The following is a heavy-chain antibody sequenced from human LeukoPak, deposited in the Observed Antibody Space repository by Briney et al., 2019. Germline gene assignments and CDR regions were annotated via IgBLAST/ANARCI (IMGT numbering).Heavy chain of an antibody. CDR2: INPNSGGT. J-gene: IGHJ3*02. Sequence: RASVKVSCKASGYTFTKYDINWVRQATRQGLEWMGWINPNSGGTKYVQKFQDCVTMTRDTSISTAYMELSRLRSDDTAVYYCARGSELTGDPQAFDIWGQGTMVTVSS. V-gene: IGHV1-2*04. CDR1: GYTFTKYD. CDR3: ARGSELTGDPQAFDI. D-gene: IGHD7-27*01.